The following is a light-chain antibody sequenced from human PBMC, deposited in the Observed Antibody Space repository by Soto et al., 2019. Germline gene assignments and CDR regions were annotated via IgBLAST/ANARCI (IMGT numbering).Light chain of an antibody. CDR3: QQYNNWPLT. CDR2: GAS. Sequence: EIVMTQSPATLSVSPVERATLSCRASQSVSSNLAWYQQKPGQAPRLLIYGASTRATGIPARFSGSGSGTEFTLTISSLQSEDFAVYSCQQYNNWPLTFGGGTKVDIK. V-gene: IGKV3-15*01. J-gene: IGKJ4*01. CDR1: QSVSSN.